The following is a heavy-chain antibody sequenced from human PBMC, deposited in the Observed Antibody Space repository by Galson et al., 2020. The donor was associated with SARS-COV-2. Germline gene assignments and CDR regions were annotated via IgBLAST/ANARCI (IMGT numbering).Heavy chain of an antibody. D-gene: IGHD3-22*01. CDR1: GGSISSGDYY. CDR3: ARGVVEYYYDSSGYSNTEYYFDY. V-gene: IGHV4-30-4*01. Sequence: ASETLSLTCTVSGGSISSGDYYWSWIRQPPGKGLEWIGYIYYSGSTYYNPSLKSRVTISVDTSKNQFSLKLSSVTAADTAVYYCARGVVEYYYDSSGYSNTEYYFDYWGQGTLVTVSS. J-gene: IGHJ4*02. CDR2: IYYSGST.